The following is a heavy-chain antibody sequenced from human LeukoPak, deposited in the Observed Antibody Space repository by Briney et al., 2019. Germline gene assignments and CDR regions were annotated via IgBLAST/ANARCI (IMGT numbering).Heavy chain of an antibody. J-gene: IGHJ4*02. CDR1: GYTFTSYG. V-gene: IGHV1-18*01. CDR2: ISAYNGNT. Sequence: ASVKVSCKASGYTFTSYGISWVRQAPGQGLEWMRWISAYNGNTNYAQKLQGRVTMTTDTSTSTAYMELRSLRSDDTAVYYCASRALRYFDWLPNFDYWGQGTLVTVSS. D-gene: IGHD3-9*01. CDR3: ASRALRYFDWLPNFDY.